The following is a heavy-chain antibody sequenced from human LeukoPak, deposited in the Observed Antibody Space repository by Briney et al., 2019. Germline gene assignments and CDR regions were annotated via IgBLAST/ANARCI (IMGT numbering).Heavy chain of an antibody. CDR2: ISYDGSNK. CDR1: GFTFSSYS. CDR3: AKDWYYYDSSGHQDDY. J-gene: IGHJ4*02. V-gene: IGHV3-30*18. Sequence: PGGSLRLSCAASGFTFSSYSMKWVRQAPGTGLGWVAVISYDGSNKYYADSVKGRFTLSRDNSKNTLYLQMNSLRAEDTAVYYCAKDWYYYDSSGHQDDYWGQGTLLSVSS. D-gene: IGHD3-22*01.